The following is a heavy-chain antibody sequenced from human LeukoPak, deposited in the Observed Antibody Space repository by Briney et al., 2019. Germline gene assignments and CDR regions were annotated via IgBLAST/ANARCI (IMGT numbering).Heavy chain of an antibody. J-gene: IGHJ6*02. CDR1: GFTFSSYG. CDR3: ASLGRNEMDV. D-gene: IGHD1-26*01. V-gene: IGHV3-21*01. CDR2: ISSSSSYI. Sequence: GGSLRLSCAASGFTFSSYGMHWVRQAPGKGLEWVSSISSSSSYIYYADSVKGRFTISRDNAKNSLYLQMNSLRAEDTAVYYCASLGRNEMDVWGQGTTVTVSS.